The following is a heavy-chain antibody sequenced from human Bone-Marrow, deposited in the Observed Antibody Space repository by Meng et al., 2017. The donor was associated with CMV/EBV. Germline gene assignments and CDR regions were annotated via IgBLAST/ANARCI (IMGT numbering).Heavy chain of an antibody. CDR3: ARTSRGWTYSDY. V-gene: IGHV4-34*01. J-gene: IGHJ4*02. Sequence: ESLKISCAASGFTFSSYAMHWVRQPPGKGLEWLGEVSHSGSTNYNPSLKSRVSISVDTAKNQFSLKLNSVTAADTAVYFCARTSRGWTYSDYWGQGALVTVSS. D-gene: IGHD6-19*01. CDR1: GFTFSSYA. CDR2: VSHSGST.